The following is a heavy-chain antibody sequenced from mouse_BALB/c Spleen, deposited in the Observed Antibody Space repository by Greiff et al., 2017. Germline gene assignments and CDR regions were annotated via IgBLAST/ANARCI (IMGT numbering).Heavy chain of an antibody. J-gene: IGHJ3*01. CDR2: IWAGGST. D-gene: IGHD2-14*01. CDR3: AFYRYDWFAY. V-gene: IGHV2-9*02. CDR1: GFSLTSYG. Sequence: VQVVESGPGLVAPSQSLSITCTVSGFSLTSYGVHWVRQPPGKGLEWLGVIWAGGSTNYNSALMSRLSISKDNSKSQVFLKMNSLQTDDTAMYYCAFYRYDWFAYWGQGTLVTVSA.